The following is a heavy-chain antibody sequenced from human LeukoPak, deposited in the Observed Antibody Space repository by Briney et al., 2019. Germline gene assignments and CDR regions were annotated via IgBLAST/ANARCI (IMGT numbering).Heavy chain of an antibody. CDR1: GFTFSSYA. Sequence: GGSLRLSCAASGFTFSSYAMSWVRQAPGKGLEWVAVIWYDGSNKYYADSVKGRFTISRDNSKNTLYLQMNSLRAEDTAVYYCARDRIRNNCSGGSCYSGYWGQGTLVTVSS. CDR2: IWYDGSNK. J-gene: IGHJ4*02. D-gene: IGHD2-15*01. CDR3: ARDRIRNNCSGGSCYSGY. V-gene: IGHV3-33*08.